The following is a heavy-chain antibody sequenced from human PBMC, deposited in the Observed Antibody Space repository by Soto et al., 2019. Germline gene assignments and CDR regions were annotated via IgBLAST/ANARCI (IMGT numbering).Heavy chain of an antibody. CDR2: MSHGGGT. J-gene: IGHJ3*02. CDR1: GGSVNSGNYY. D-gene: IGHD1-1*01. Sequence: SETLSLTCAVFGGSVNSGNYYWSWIRQPPGKGLEWIGEMSHGGGTHFNPSLKSRVTISVDTSKNQFSLKMSSVTAADTALYYCARVERGTATTVVDAFDIWGPGTMVTVSS. CDR3: ARVERGTATTVVDAFDI. V-gene: IGHV4-34*01.